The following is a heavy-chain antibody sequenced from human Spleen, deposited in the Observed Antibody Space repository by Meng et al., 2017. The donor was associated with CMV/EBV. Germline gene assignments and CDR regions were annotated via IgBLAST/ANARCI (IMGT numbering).Heavy chain of an antibody. CDR1: RFTFSSYA. J-gene: IGHJ4*02. CDR2: ISSSSSYI. D-gene: IGHD3-9*01. V-gene: IGHV3-21*01. CDR3: ARGGYDIWTGYPF. Sequence: GESLKISCAASRFTFSSYAMHWVRQAPGKGLEWVSSISSSSSYIYYADSVKGRFTISRDNAKNSLYLQMNSLRVEDTAVYYCARGGYDIWTGYPFWGQGTLVTVSS.